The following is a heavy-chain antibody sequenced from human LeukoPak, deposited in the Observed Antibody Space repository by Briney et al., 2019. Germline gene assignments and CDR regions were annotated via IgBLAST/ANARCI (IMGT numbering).Heavy chain of an antibody. CDR1: GFTFSTYW. J-gene: IGHJ4*02. CDR2: IKQDGGEK. V-gene: IGHV3-7*01. D-gene: IGHD5-12*01. CDR3: ARVSLYANIVATIGGDLDY. Sequence: GGTLRLSCAASGFTFSTYWMSWVRQASGKGLEWVANIKQDGGEKYYVDSVKGRFTISRDNAKNSLYLQMNSLRAEDTAVYYCARVSLYANIVATIGGDLDYWGQGTLVTVSS.